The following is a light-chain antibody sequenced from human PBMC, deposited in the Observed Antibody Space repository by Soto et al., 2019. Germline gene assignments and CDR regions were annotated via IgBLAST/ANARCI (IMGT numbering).Light chain of an antibody. V-gene: IGLV2-11*01. CDR1: SSDVGGYNS. CDR2: DVT. J-gene: IGLJ2*01. CDR3: CSYAGSYTLL. Sequence: QSALTQPRSVSGSPGQSVTISCTGTSSDVGGYNSVSWYQHHPGKAPKLIIYDVTKRPSGVPDRFSGSKSGNTASLTISGLQTDDEADYYCCSYAGSYTLLFGGGTKVTVL.